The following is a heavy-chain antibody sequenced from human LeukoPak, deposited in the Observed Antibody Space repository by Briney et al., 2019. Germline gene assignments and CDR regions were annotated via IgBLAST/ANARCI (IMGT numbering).Heavy chain of an antibody. CDR2: IYYSGDT. V-gene: IGHV4-39*01. J-gene: IGHJ3*01. D-gene: IGHD2-15*01. CDR3: ASPPVVVAAPWTLDV. Sequence: SETLSLTCTVSGGSISSSSYYWGWIRQPPGKGREWIGSIYYSGDTYYNPSLKSRVTISVDTSKNQFSLKLSSVTVADTAVYYCASPPVVVAAPWTLDVWGQGTVVTVSS. CDR1: GGSISSSSYY.